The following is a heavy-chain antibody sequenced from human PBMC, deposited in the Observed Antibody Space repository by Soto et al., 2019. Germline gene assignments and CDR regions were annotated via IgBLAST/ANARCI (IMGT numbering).Heavy chain of an antibody. CDR1: GYTFTGYY. D-gene: IGHD3-22*01. J-gene: IGHJ4*02. Sequence: ASVKVSCKASGYTFTGYYMHWVRQAPGQGLAWMGWINPNSGGTNYAQKFQGRVTMTRDTSISTAYMELSRLRSDDTAVYYCARALPYYYDSSGLRGYFDYWGQGTLVTVSS. CDR2: INPNSGGT. V-gene: IGHV1-2*02. CDR3: ARALPYYYDSSGLRGYFDY.